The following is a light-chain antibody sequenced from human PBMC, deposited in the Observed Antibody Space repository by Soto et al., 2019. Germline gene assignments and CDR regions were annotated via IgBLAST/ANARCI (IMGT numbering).Light chain of an antibody. J-gene: IGLJ3*02. CDR1: TSDFGNYNL. CDR2: EGS. Sequence: QSALIQPASVSGTPGQSITISCIGTTSDFGNYNLVSWYQHYPGKAPKLIMYEGSRRPSGVSDRFSGSKSGGTASLTISGLQAEDEANYYCCLYAGNSAFVFGGGTKLTVL. CDR3: CLYAGNSAFV. V-gene: IGLV2-23*03.